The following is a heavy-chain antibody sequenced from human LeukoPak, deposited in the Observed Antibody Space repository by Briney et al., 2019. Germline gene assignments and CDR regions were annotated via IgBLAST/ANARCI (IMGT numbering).Heavy chain of an antibody. Sequence: GGSLRLSCAVSGFTFSSYAMSWVRQAPGKGLEWVSAISGSGGSTYYADSVKGRFTISRDNSKNTLYLQMNSLRAEDTAVYYCAKDLPGIAAAGHDAFDIWGQGTMVTVSS. J-gene: IGHJ3*02. V-gene: IGHV3-23*01. D-gene: IGHD6-13*01. CDR1: GFTFSSYA. CDR3: AKDLPGIAAAGHDAFDI. CDR2: ISGSGGST.